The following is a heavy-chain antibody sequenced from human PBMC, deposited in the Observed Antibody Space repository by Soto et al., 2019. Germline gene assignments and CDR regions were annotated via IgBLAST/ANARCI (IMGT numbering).Heavy chain of an antibody. J-gene: IGHJ3*02. CDR3: ARAYCGGDCYSADI. V-gene: IGHV5-51*01. D-gene: IGHD2-21*02. Sequence: GESLTISCKVSGYSFTSYWIVWVLQMPGKGLEWMGIIYPGDSDTRYSPSFQGQVTISADKSISTAYLQWSSLKASDIAMYYCARAYCGGDCYSADIWGQGTMVTVSS. CDR2: IYPGDSDT. CDR1: GYSFTSYW.